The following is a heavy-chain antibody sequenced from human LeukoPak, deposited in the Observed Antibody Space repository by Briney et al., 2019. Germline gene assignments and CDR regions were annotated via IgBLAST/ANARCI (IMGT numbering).Heavy chain of an antibody. Sequence: GGSLRLSCAASGFTFSSYAMSWVRQAPGKGLEWVSSISDSDGSTYYADSVKGRFTISRDNSKNTLYLQMNSLRAEDTAVYYCARAPRGITIFGVALGAFGYWGQGTLVTVSS. CDR2: ISDSDGST. CDR3: ARAPRGITIFGVALGAFGY. J-gene: IGHJ4*02. V-gene: IGHV3-23*01. CDR1: GFTFSSYA. D-gene: IGHD3-3*01.